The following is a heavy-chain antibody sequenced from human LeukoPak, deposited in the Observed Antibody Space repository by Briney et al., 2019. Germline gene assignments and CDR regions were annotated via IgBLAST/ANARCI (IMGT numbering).Heavy chain of an antibody. V-gene: IGHV3-48*03. CDR2: ISSSGSTI. J-gene: IGHJ4*02. CDR1: GFTFSSYE. Sequence: GGSLRLSCAASGFTFSSYEMNWVRQAPGKGLEWVSYISSSGSTIYYADSVKGRFTISRDNAKNSLYLQMNSLRAEDTAVYYCARPQDSRSWYSANFDYWDQGTLVTVSS. D-gene: IGHD6-13*01. CDR3: ARPQDSRSWYSANFDY.